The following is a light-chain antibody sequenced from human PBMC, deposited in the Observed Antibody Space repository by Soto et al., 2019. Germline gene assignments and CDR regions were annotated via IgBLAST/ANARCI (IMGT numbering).Light chain of an antibody. CDR2: EVS. J-gene: IGLJ1*01. V-gene: IGLV2-14*01. CDR3: SSYTSSTSLDV. Sequence: QSALTQPASVSGSPGQSITISCTGTSSDVGGYNYVSWYQQHPGKAPKLMIYEVSNRPSGVSIRFSGSKSGNTASLTISGLQAEDEADYYGSSYTSSTSLDVFGTGTKVTVL. CDR1: SSDVGGYNY.